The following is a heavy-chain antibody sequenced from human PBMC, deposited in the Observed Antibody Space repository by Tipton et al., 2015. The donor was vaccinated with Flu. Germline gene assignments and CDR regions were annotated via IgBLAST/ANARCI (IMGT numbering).Heavy chain of an antibody. J-gene: IGHJ5*02. Sequence: TLSLTCTVSGDSISNYYWGWIRQPAGKGLQWIGRIYTSGSTDYNPSLKGRVTMSVDTSRNQFSLRLSSVTAADTAVYFCAREAAPTPGAGYQYESWGQGKLATVSS. CDR2: IYTSGST. D-gene: IGHD3-10*01. V-gene: IGHV4-4*07. CDR1: GDSISNYY. CDR3: AREAAPTPGAGYQYES.